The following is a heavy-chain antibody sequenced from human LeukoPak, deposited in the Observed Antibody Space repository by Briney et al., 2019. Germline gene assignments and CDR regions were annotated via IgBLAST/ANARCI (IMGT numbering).Heavy chain of an antibody. V-gene: IGHV4-4*07. J-gene: IGHJ5*02. Sequence: SETLSLTCTVSGGSISGGSISSDYWSWIRQPARKGLEWIGRIYISGSTNSNPSLKSRVSMSVDTSKNQFSLKLTSVTAADTAVYYCARDSGTTGEVKFDPWGQGTLVTVSS. D-gene: IGHD3-10*01. CDR1: GGSISSDY. CDR3: ARDSGTTGEVKFDP. CDR2: IYISGST.